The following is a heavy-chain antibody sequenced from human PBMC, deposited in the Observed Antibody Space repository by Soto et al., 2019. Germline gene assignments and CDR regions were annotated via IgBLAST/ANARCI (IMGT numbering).Heavy chain of an antibody. J-gene: IGHJ6*03. Sequence: ASVKVSCKASGYTFTGYYMHWVRQAPGQGLEWMGRINPNSGGTNYAQKFQGWVTMTRDTSISTAYMELSRLRSDDTALYYCARDGVDCSGGSCYSRRDYYYYMDVWGKGTAVTVSS. CDR3: ARDGVDCSGGSCYSRRDYYYYMDV. CDR2: INPNSGGT. D-gene: IGHD2-15*01. V-gene: IGHV1-2*04. CDR1: GYTFTGYY.